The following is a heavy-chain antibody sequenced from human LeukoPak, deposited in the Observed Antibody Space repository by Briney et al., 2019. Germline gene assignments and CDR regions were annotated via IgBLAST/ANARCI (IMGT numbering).Heavy chain of an antibody. Sequence: SQTLSLTCAISGDSVSSNSAIWNWIRQSPSRGPEWLGRTYYRSKWYKYYAVSVKGRITINPDTSKNQFSLQLNSVTPEDTAVYYCARGPSYFQHWGQGTLVTVSS. V-gene: IGHV6-1*01. CDR1: GDSVSSNSAI. CDR2: TYYRSKWYK. J-gene: IGHJ1*01. CDR3: ARGPSYFQH.